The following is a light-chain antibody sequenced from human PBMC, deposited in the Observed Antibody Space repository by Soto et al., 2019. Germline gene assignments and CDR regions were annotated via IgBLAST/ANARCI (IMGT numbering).Light chain of an antibody. CDR3: LQDYNYPYT. J-gene: IGKJ2*01. Sequence: AIQMTQSPSSLSASVGDRVTITCRASQGISNDLGWYQQKPGKAPNLLIYAASNLQSGVPSRFSGSGSGTDFTLTISSLQPEDFATYYCLQDYNYPYTFGQGTNLEIK. CDR1: QGISND. V-gene: IGKV1-6*01. CDR2: AAS.